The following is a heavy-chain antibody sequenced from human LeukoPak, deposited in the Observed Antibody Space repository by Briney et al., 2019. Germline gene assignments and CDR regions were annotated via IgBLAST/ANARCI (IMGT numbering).Heavy chain of an antibody. D-gene: IGHD7-27*01. Sequence: SETLSLTCAVYGGSFSGYYWSWIRQSPGKGLEWIGEINHSGSPNYNPSLKSRVTTSADTSKNQFSLRLTSVTAADTAIYYCARPLTGTSFDFWGQGTLVTVSS. V-gene: IGHV4-34*01. CDR2: INHSGSP. CDR1: GGSFSGYY. CDR3: ARPLTGTSFDF. J-gene: IGHJ4*02.